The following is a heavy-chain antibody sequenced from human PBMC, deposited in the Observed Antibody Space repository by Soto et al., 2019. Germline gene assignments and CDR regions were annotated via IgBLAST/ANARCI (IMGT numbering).Heavy chain of an antibody. V-gene: IGHV4-30-4*01. CDR1: GGSISSGDYY. CDR3: VRAGGGWSFDS. D-gene: IGHD6-19*01. Sequence: SETLSLTCTVSGGSISSGDYYWSWIRQPPGKGLEWIGYIYYSGSTYYNPSLKSRVTISVDTSKNQFSLKLSSVTAADTAVYYCVRAGGGWSFDSWGQGILVTVSS. J-gene: IGHJ4*02. CDR2: IYYSGST.